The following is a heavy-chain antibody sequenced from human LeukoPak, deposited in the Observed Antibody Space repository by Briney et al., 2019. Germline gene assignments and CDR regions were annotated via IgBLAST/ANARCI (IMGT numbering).Heavy chain of an antibody. Sequence: PSETLSLTYTVSGGSISSSSYYWGWIRQPPGKGLEWIGSIYYSGSTYYNPSLKSRVTISVDTSKNQFSLKLSSVTAADTAVYYCARFWRYYDSSGYYYFDYWGQGTLVTVSS. CDR3: ARFWRYYDSSGYYYFDY. J-gene: IGHJ4*02. CDR1: GGSISSSSYY. V-gene: IGHV4-39*07. D-gene: IGHD3-22*01. CDR2: IYYSGST.